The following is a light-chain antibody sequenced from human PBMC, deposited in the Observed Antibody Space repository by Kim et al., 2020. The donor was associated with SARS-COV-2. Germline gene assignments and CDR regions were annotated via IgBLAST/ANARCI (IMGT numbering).Light chain of an antibody. Sequence: DIQKTQSPSSLAASVGDRVTITCRASQNINSFLNWYQQRPGKAPKLLIYAASTLQIGVPSRFSGSGSGTDFTLTITSLQPEDFATYYCQQSHTAPLLTFGGGTKVDIK. J-gene: IGKJ4*01. CDR3: QQSHTAPLLT. CDR1: QNINSF. V-gene: IGKV1-39*01. CDR2: AAS.